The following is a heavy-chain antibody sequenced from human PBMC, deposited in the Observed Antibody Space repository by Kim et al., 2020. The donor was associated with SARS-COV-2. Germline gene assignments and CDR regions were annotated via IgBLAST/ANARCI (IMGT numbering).Heavy chain of an antibody. J-gene: IGHJ3*02. Sequence: GESLKISCKGSGYSFTSYWISWVRQMPGKGLEWMGRIDPSDSYTNYSPSFQGHVTISADKSISTAYLQWSSLKASDTAMYYCARHAISYYYDSSGYGDAFDIWGQGTMVTVSS. V-gene: IGHV5-10-1*01. CDR2: IDPSDSYT. CDR1: GYSFTSYW. CDR3: ARHAISYYYDSSGYGDAFDI. D-gene: IGHD3-22*01.